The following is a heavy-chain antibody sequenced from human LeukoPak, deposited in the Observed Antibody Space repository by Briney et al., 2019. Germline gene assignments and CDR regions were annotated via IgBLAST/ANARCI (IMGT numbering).Heavy chain of an antibody. D-gene: IGHD3-22*01. CDR3: MANDYYDSSGYYAFDI. CDR2: INPNSGGT. V-gene: IGHV1-2*02. J-gene: IGHJ3*02. Sequence: GASVKVSFKASGYTFTVYYMHWVRQAPGQGLEWMGWINPNSGGTNYAQKFQGRVTITRDTSISTAYMELSRLRSDDTAVYYCMANDYYDSSGYYAFDIWGQGTMVTVSS. CDR1: GYTFTVYY.